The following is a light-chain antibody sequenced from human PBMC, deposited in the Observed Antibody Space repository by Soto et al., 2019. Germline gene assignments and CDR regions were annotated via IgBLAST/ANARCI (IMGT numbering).Light chain of an antibody. V-gene: IGLV2-14*01. Sequence: QSALTQPASVSGSPGQSITISCTGTRSDVGTYNYVSWYQQHPGKAPKLMISEVSNRPSGVSNRFSGSKSGNTASLTISGLQADDEADYYCSSYTTSSTVVFGGGTKLTVL. CDR3: SSYTTSSTVV. J-gene: IGLJ3*02. CDR2: EVS. CDR1: RSDVGTYNY.